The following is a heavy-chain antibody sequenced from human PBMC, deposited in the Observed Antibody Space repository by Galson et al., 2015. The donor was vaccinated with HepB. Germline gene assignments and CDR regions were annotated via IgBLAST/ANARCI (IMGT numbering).Heavy chain of an antibody. CDR1: GYSFTSYW. CDR2: IYPGDSDT. Sequence: QSGAEVKKPGESLKISCKGSGYSFTSYWIGWVRQMPGKGLEWMGIIYPGDSDTRYSPSFQGQVTISADKSISTAYLQWSSLKASDTAMYYCARHPYYYDSSGSVGGYFQHWGQGTLVTVSS. CDR3: ARHPYYYDSSGSVGGYFQH. V-gene: IGHV5-51*01. D-gene: IGHD3-22*01. J-gene: IGHJ1*01.